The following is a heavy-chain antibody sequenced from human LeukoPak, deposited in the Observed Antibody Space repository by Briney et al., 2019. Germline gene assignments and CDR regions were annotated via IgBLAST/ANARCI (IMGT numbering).Heavy chain of an antibody. CDR2: ISWNRGSI. V-gene: IGHV3-9*01. Sequence: GGSLRLSCAASGFTFHDYAMHWVRQAPGKGLEWVSGISWNRGSIGYADSVKGRFTISRDNAKKSLYLQMNSLRAEDAALYYCARVGTGYSSSWYDYWGQGTLVTVSS. CDR1: GFTFHDYA. J-gene: IGHJ4*02. D-gene: IGHD6-13*01. CDR3: ARVGTGYSSSWYDY.